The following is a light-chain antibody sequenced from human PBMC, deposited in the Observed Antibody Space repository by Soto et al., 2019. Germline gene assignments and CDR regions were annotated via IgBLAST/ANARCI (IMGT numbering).Light chain of an antibody. Sequence: DLQLTQSPSFLSASVGDRVTITCRASQGISSYLAWYQQKPGKAPKLLIYAASTLQSGVPLRFSGSGSGTEFTLTISSLQPEDFATYYCQQLNNYPYTFGQGTKLEIK. J-gene: IGKJ2*01. CDR1: QGISSY. CDR2: AAS. V-gene: IGKV1-9*01. CDR3: QQLNNYPYT.